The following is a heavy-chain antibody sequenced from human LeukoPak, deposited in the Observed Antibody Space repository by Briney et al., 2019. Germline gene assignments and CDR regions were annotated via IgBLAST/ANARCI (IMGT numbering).Heavy chain of an antibody. CDR1: GDSISSNSDY. V-gene: IGHV4-39*07. CDR3: ARDRTKHTVTTHFDP. CDR2: AYYRGST. Sequence: PSETLSLTCTVSGDSISSNSDYWGWIRQPPGKGLEWIGGAYYRGSTDYNPSIKSRVTISVDTSKNQLSLRLDSVTAADTAVYYCARDRTKHTVTTHFDPWGQGTLVTVSS. D-gene: IGHD4-17*01. J-gene: IGHJ5*02.